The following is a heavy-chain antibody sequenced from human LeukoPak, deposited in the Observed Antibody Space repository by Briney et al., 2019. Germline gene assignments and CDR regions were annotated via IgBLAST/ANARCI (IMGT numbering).Heavy chain of an antibody. Sequence: SETLSLTCAVYGGSFSGYYWSWIRQPPGKGLEWLGEINHSGSTNYNPSLKSRVTISVDSCKNQFSLKLSSVTAADTAVYYCARGLMGTYYDLWSGYRDYFYYYYMDVWGKGTTVTVSS. CDR2: INHSGST. CDR1: GGSFSGYY. V-gene: IGHV4-34*01. J-gene: IGHJ6*03. CDR3: ARGLMGTYYDLWSGYRDYFYYYYMDV. D-gene: IGHD3-3*01.